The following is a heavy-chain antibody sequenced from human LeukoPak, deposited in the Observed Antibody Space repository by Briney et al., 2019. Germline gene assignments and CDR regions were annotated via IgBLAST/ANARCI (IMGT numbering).Heavy chain of an antibody. CDR1: GFTFSSYA. D-gene: IGHD3-10*01. Sequence: GGSLRLSCAASGFTFSSYAMSWVRQAPGKGLEWVSAISGSGGSTYYADSVKGRFTISRDNTKNSLYLQMNSLRAEDTAVYYCARDGGFGESFDYWGQGTLVTVSS. CDR2: ISGSGGST. CDR3: ARDGGFGESFDY. V-gene: IGHV3-23*01. J-gene: IGHJ4*02.